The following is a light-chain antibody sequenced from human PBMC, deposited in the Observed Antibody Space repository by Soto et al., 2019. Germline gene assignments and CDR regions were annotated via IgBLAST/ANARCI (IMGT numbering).Light chain of an antibody. CDR1: QSVSGTY. CDR3: QQYGGSIT. V-gene: IGKV3-20*01. J-gene: IGKJ5*01. Sequence: EIVLTQSPGTLSLSPGESVTLFCRASQSVSGTYLAWYQQKPGQAPRLLIYGASSRATGIPDRFSGSGSGTDFTLTISRLDPEDFAVYYCQQYGGSITFGQGTRLEIE. CDR2: GAS.